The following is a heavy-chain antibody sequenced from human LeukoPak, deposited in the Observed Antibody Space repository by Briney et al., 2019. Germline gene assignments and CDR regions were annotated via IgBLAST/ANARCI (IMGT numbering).Heavy chain of an antibody. CDR3: ARGSYDSSGYYWFDP. CDR1: GFTFSGYS. Sequence: GGSLRLSCAASGFTFSGYSMNWVRQAPGKGLEWVSSISSSSYIYYADSVKGRFTISRDNAKNSLYLQMNSLRAEDTAVYYCARGSYDSSGYYWFDPWGQGTLVTVSS. V-gene: IGHV3-21*01. D-gene: IGHD3-22*01. CDR2: ISSSSYI. J-gene: IGHJ5*02.